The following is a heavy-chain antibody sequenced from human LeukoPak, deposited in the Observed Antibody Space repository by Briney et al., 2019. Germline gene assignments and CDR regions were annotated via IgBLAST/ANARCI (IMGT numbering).Heavy chain of an antibody. J-gene: IGHJ4*02. CDR2: FYYGGST. CDR1: GDSISRDY. Sequence: PSETLSLTCSVSGDSISRDYWTWIRQPPGKGLEWIGQFYYGGSTNYNPSLKSRVTISADTSKNQFSLKLTSVTAADTAVYYCADRDGVYWGQGILVTVSS. V-gene: IGHV4-59*01. D-gene: IGHD5-24*01. CDR3: ADRDGVY.